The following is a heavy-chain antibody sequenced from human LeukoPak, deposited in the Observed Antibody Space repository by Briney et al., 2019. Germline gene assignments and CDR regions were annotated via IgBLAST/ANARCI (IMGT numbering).Heavy chain of an antibody. V-gene: IGHV5-10-1*01. D-gene: IGHD2-21*02. CDR1: GYSFTAYW. J-gene: IGHJ4*02. CDR2: IDPSDSYT. Sequence: GESLKISCKGSGYSFTAYWISWVRQMPGKGLEWMGKIDPSDSYTNYSPSFQGHVTISADKSISTAYLQWSSLKASDTAMYYCARHGEGDLDYFDYWGQGTLATVSS. CDR3: ARHGEGDLDYFDY.